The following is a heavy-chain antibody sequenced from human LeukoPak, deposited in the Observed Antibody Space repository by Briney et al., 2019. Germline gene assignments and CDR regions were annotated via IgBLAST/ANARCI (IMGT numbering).Heavy chain of an antibody. CDR3: ASRYCSGGSCYATAVQTNDAFDI. V-gene: IGHV1-69*13. J-gene: IGHJ3*02. Sequence: SVKVSCKASGGTFSSYAISWVRQAPGQGLEWMGGIIPIFGIANYAQTFQGRVTITADESTSTAYMAVNSLRSEDTAVYYCASRYCSGGSCYATAVQTNDAFDIWGQGTMVTVSS. CDR1: GGTFSSYA. CDR2: IIPIFGIA. D-gene: IGHD2-15*01.